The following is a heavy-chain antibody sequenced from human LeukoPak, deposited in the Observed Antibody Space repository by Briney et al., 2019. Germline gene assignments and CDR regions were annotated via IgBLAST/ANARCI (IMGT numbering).Heavy chain of an antibody. J-gene: IGHJ4*02. V-gene: IGHV4-39*07. D-gene: IGHD1-14*01. Sequence: SETLSLTCTASGGSISSSSYYWGWIRQPPGKGLEWIGSIYYSGSTNYNPSLKSRVTISVDTSKNQFSLKLSSVTAADTAVYYCARGRPRATFDYWGQGTLVTVSS. CDR1: GGSISSSSYY. CDR3: ARGRPRATFDY. CDR2: IYYSGST.